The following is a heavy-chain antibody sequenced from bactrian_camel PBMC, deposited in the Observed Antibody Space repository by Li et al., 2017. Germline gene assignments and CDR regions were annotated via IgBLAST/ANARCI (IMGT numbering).Heavy chain of an antibody. CDR2: VYNVGAVL. D-gene: IGHD6*01. CDR1: GYTARGIN. J-gene: IGHJ4*01. V-gene: IGHV3S40*01. Sequence: VQLVESGGGSVPAGGSLTLSCVASGYTARGINMAWFRQAPGKEREGVASVYNVGAVLYSAESADSTQDRFTISVSDAKNTLYLQMNSLKPEDTAMFYCATKPCGGAWYPSPVYFLPAGQGTQVTVS.